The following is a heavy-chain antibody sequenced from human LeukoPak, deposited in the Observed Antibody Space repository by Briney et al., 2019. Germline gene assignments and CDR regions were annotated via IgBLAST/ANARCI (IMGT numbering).Heavy chain of an antibody. CDR1: GFNFGDHA. CDR2: IFSSSTYI. J-gene: IGHJ4*02. Sequence: GGSLRLSCTASGFNFGDHAMSWVRQAPGKGLEWVSFIFSSSTYIYYTDSVKGRFTISRDNAKNSLYLQMNSLRAEDTAVYYCARDFYDGFALDYWGQGTLVTVSS. D-gene: IGHD2/OR15-2a*01. V-gene: IGHV3-21*01. CDR3: ARDFYDGFALDY.